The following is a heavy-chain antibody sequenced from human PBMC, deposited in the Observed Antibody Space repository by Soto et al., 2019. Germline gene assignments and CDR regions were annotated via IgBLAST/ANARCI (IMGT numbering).Heavy chain of an antibody. CDR1: GFSFTDAW. CDR2: IKSKTSGGTA. D-gene: IGHD3-16*01. J-gene: IGHJ3*02. V-gene: IGHV3-15*07. CDR3: TTWGYI. Sequence: EERLVESGGGSVRPGGSLRLSCVVSGFSFTDAWLSWIRQAPGKGLEWVGRIKSKTSGGTADYAAPVNGRFTISRDDSKNTLYLQMNSLKTEDTAVYHCTTWGYILTQGTMVTVSS.